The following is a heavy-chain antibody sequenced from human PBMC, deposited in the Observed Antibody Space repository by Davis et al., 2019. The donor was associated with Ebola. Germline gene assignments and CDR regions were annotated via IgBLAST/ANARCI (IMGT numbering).Heavy chain of an antibody. CDR3: ARGSSSSSPVEFDY. Sequence: SETLSLTCTVSGGSISAYYWSWIRQPPGKALECIGYIYYSGSTNYNPSLKSRVTISVDTSKNQFSLKLSSVTAADTAVYYCARGSSSSSPVEFDYWGQGTLVTVSS. V-gene: IGHV4-59*08. J-gene: IGHJ4*02. CDR1: GGSISAYY. CDR2: IYYSGST. D-gene: IGHD6-6*01.